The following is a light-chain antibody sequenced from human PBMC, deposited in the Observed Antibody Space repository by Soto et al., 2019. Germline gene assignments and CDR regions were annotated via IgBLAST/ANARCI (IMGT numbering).Light chain of an antibody. CDR2: EVR. CDR3: SAYTARSTLV. Sequence: QSVLTQPASVSGSPGQSITISCTGTSSDVGAYNLVSWYQQHPGTAPKLIIYEVRNRPSGISSRFSGSRSGNTASLTIPGLQSEDEGDYYCSAYTARSTLVFGGGTKVTVL. CDR1: SSDVGAYNL. V-gene: IGLV2-14*01. J-gene: IGLJ3*02.